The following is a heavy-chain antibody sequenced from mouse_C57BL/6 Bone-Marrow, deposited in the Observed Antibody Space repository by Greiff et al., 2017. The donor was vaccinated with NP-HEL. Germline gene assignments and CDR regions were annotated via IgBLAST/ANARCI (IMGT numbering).Heavy chain of an antibody. D-gene: IGHD1-1*01. CDR1: GFTFSSYA. CDR2: ISDGGSYT. Sequence: EVMLVESGGGLVKPGGSLKLSCAASGFTFSSYAMSWVRQTPEKRLEWVATISDGGSYTYYPDNVKGRFTLSRDNAKNNLYLQMSHLKSEDTAMYYCARDPRSSPYYFDYWGRGTTLTVSA. CDR3: ARDPRSSPYYFDY. V-gene: IGHV5-4*01. J-gene: IGHJ2*01.